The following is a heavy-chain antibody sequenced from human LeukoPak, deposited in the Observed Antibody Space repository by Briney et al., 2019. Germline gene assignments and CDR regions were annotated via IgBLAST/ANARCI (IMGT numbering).Heavy chain of an antibody. CDR1: GFTFSIYS. CDR2: SSSSSSYI. J-gene: IGHJ3*02. D-gene: IGHD1-26*01. V-gene: IGHV3-21*01. CDR3: ARIVESQAFDI. Sequence: GGPLRLSCAASGFTFSIYSMNWFRQAPGKGLEWVSSSSSSSSYIYYADSVKGRFTISRDNAKNSLYLQMNSLRAEDTAVYYCARIVESQAFDIWGQGTMVTVSS.